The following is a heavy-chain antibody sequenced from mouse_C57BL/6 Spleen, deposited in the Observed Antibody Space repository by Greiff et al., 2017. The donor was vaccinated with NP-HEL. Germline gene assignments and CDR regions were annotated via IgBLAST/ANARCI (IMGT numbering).Heavy chain of an antibody. CDR2: INPNNGGT. CDR3: ARHGSSIYYYAMDY. Sequence: VQLQQSGPELVKPGASVKISCKASGYTFTDYYMNWVKQSHGKSLEWIGDINPNNGGTSYNQKFKGKATLTVDKSSSTAYMELRSLTSEDSAVYYCARHGSSIYYYAMDYWGQGTSVTVSS. D-gene: IGHD1-1*01. V-gene: IGHV1-26*01. CDR1: GYTFTDYY. J-gene: IGHJ4*01.